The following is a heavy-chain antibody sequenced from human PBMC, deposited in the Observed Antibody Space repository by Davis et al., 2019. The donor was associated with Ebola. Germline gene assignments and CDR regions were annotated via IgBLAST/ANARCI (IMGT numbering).Heavy chain of an antibody. CDR2: ITDDGSVK. V-gene: IGHV3-7*03. J-gene: IGHJ4*02. CDR1: GFTLSSYW. CDR3: ARETPISSRSDW. Sequence: GESLKISCEVSGFTLSSYWMSWVRQAPGKGLEWVAHITDDGSVKSYVDSVKGRFIISRDNAKNSLFLQMHSLRGDDTAVYFCARETPISSRSDWWGQGTLVTVSS. D-gene: IGHD2-2*01.